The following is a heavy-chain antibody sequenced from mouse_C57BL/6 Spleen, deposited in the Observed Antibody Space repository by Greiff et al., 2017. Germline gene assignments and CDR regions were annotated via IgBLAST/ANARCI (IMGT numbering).Heavy chain of an antibody. CDR2: ISYSGST. CDR3: ARGSSYAYWYFDV. Sequence: EVQRVESGPGLAKPSQTLSLTCSVTGYSITSDYWNWIRKFPGNKLEYMGYISYSGSTYYNPSLKSRISITRDTSKNQYYLQLNSVTTEDTATYYCARGSSYAYWYFDVWGTGTTVTVSS. CDR1: GYSITSDY. J-gene: IGHJ1*03. V-gene: IGHV3-8*01. D-gene: IGHD1-1*01.